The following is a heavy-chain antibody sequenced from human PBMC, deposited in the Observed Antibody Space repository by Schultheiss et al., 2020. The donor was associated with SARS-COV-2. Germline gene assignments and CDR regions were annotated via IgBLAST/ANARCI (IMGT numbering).Heavy chain of an antibody. Sequence: SETLSLTCAVYGGSFSGYYWSWIRQSPGKGLEWIGEINHSGSTNYNPSLKSRVTISVDKSKNQFSLKLSSVTAEDTAVYYCTTDFWSGYYSIFHYYYGMDVWGQGTTVTVSS. CDR1: GGSFSGYY. J-gene: IGHJ6*02. CDR2: INHSGST. CDR3: TTDFWSGYYSIFHYYYGMDV. V-gene: IGHV4-34*03. D-gene: IGHD3-3*01.